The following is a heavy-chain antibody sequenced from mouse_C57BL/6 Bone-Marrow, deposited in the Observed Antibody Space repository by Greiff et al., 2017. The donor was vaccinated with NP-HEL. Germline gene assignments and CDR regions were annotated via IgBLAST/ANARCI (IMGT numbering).Heavy chain of an antibody. CDR1: GYTFTSYW. J-gene: IGHJ2*01. D-gene: IGHD4-1*01. V-gene: IGHV1-69*01. CDR3: ARRSLTGTFLFDY. CDR2: IDPSDSYT. Sequence: QVQLQQPGAELVMPGASVKLSCKASGYTFTSYWMHWVKQRPGQGLEWIGEIDPSDSYTNYNQKFKGKSTLTVDKSSSTAYMQLSSLTAEDSAVYYCARRSLTGTFLFDYWGQGTTLTVSS.